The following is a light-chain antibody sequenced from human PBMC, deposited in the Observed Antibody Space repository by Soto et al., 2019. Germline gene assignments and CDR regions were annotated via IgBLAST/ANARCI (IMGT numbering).Light chain of an antibody. CDR1: QSISSH. J-gene: IGKJ1*01. V-gene: IGKV3-15*01. CDR3: QQYAYWWA. Sequence: EIVMTQSPATLYVSPGESATLSCRASQSISSHLAWYQQKPGQAPRLLIYGASTRATGVPARFSGSGSGTEFTLAISSLQSEDFAVYYCQQYAYWWAFGQGTKVEIK. CDR2: GAS.